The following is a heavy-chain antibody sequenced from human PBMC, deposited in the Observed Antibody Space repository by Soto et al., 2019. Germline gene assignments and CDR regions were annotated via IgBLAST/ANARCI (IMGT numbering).Heavy chain of an antibody. D-gene: IGHD6-13*01. CDR3: AREVSSSWYPY. Sequence: GGSLRLSCAASGFTFSSYAMHWVRQAPGKGLEWVAVISYDGSNKYYADSVKGRFTISRDNSKNTLYLQMHSLRAEDTAVYYCAREVSSSWYPYWGQGTLVTVSS. J-gene: IGHJ4*02. CDR2: ISYDGSNK. CDR1: GFTFSSYA. V-gene: IGHV3-30-3*01.